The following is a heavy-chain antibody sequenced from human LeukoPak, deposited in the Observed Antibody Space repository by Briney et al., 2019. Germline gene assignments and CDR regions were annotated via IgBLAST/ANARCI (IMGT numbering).Heavy chain of an antibody. J-gene: IGHJ4*02. CDR3: ATSATYNYFDY. CDR1: GFTLSSYS. V-gene: IGHV3-48*01. CDR2: ISRGSTTI. Sequence: GGSLRLSCAASGFTLSSYSMNWVRQAPGKGLEWVSYISRGSTTIYYADSLKGRFTISRDNAKNSLYLQMNNLRAEDTAVYYCATSATYNYFDYWGLGTLVTVSS. D-gene: IGHD4/OR15-4a*01.